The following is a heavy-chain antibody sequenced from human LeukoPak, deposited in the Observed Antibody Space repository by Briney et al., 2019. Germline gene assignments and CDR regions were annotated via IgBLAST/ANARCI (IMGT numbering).Heavy chain of an antibody. CDR3: AREGDYYDSSGSSWLDY. CDR2: ISSSSSYI. D-gene: IGHD3-22*01. CDR1: GFTFSSYS. V-gene: IGHV3-21*01. Sequence: GGSLRLSCAASGFTFSSYSMNWVRQAPGKGLEWVSSISSSSSYIYYADSVKGRFTISRDNAKNSLYLQTNSLRAEDTAVYYCAREGDYYDSSGSSWLDYWGQGTLVTVSS. J-gene: IGHJ4*02.